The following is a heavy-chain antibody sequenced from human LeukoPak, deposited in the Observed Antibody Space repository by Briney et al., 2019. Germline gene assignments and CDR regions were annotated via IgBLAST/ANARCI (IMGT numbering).Heavy chain of an antibody. Sequence: SETLSLTCAVSGGSISSGGYSWSWIRQPPGKGLEWIGYIYHSGSTYYNPSLKSRVTISVDRSKNQFSLKLSSVTAADTAVYYCASGGDGHNFGDVAFDIWGQGTMVAVS. V-gene: IGHV4-30-2*01. CDR3: ASGGDGHNFGDVAFDI. D-gene: IGHD5-24*01. CDR2: IYHSGST. J-gene: IGHJ3*02. CDR1: GGSISSGGYS.